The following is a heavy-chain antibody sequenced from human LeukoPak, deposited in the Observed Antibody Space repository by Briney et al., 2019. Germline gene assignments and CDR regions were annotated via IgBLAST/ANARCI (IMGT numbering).Heavy chain of an antibody. V-gene: IGHV4-30-4*01. CDR3: AREVSRWPYYFDY. CDR2: IYYSGST. D-gene: IGHD4-23*01. Sequence: SGTLSLTCAVSGGSISSSNWWSWIRQSPGKGLEWIGYIYYSGSTYYNPSLKSRVTISVGTSKNQFSLKLSSVTAADTAVYYCAREVSRWPYYFDYWGQGTLVTVSS. J-gene: IGHJ4*02. CDR1: GGSISSSNW.